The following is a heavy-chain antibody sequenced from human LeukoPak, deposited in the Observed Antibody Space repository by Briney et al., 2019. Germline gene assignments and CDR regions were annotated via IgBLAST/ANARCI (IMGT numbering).Heavy chain of an antibody. J-gene: IGHJ4*02. Sequence: RRSLRLSCAASGFAFSLYWMTWVRQAPGEGVDWVSNINRDGGIENYVHPARGRFSIFRDNAKDALYLQMNSLRVDDTAIYYCARDPIVGDTGGGDYWGQGTLVTVSS. CDR3: ARDPIVGDTGGGDY. V-gene: IGHV3-7*01. CDR1: GFAFSLYW. CDR2: INRDGGIE. D-gene: IGHD1-26*01.